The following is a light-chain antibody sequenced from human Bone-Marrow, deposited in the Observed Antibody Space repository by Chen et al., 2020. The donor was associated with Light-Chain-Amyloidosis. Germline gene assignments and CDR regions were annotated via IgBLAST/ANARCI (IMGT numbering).Light chain of an antibody. J-gene: IGLJ2*01. CDR3: QSADSSGTYEVI. CDR1: DLPTKY. Sequence: SYELTQPPSVSVSPGQTARITCSGDDLPTKYAYWYQQKPGQAPVLVIHRDTERPSGISERFSGSSSVKTATLTISGVQAEDEADYHCQSADSSGTYEVIFGGGTKLTVL. V-gene: IGLV3-25*03. CDR2: RDT.